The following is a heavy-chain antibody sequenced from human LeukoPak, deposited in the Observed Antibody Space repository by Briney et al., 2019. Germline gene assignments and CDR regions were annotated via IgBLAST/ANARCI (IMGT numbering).Heavy chain of an antibody. V-gene: IGHV4-31*11. J-gene: IGHJ6*02. CDR3: ARKHDFWSGYSFYYYYGMDV. D-gene: IGHD3-3*01. CDR1: GGSFSGYY. Sequence: SETLSLTCAVYGGSFSGYYWSWIRQHPGKGLEWIGYIYYSGSTYYNPSLKSRVTISVDTSKNQFSLKLSSVTAADTAVYYCARKHDFWSGYSFYYYYGMDVWGQGTTVTVSS. CDR2: IYYSGST.